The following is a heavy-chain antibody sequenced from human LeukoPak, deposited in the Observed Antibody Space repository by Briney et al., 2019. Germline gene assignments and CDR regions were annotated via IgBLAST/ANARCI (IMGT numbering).Heavy chain of an antibody. CDR1: GFTFSSYA. CDR3: ARGARYCSSTSCYGEVFDY. Sequence: GGSLRLSCAASGFTFSSYAMSWVRQAPGKGLVWVSRINSDGSSTSYADSVKGRFTISRDNAKNTLYLQMNSLRAEDTAVYYCARGARYCSSTSCYGEVFDYWGQGTLVTVSS. V-gene: IGHV3-74*01. J-gene: IGHJ4*02. D-gene: IGHD2-2*01. CDR2: INSDGSST.